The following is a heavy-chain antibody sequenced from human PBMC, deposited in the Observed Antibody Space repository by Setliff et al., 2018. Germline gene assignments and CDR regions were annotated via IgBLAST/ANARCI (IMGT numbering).Heavy chain of an antibody. D-gene: IGHD4-4*01. V-gene: IGHV4-31*03. CDR1: GGSISSGSYY. CDR2: IYYIGST. CDR3: ARGTTNLNYYYYMDV. J-gene: IGHJ6*03. Sequence: LTCTVSGGSISSGSYYWTWIRQHPGKGLEWIGYIYYIGSTYYNPSLKSRVTISVDTSQNQFSLRLSSVTAADTAVYYCARGTTNLNYYYYMDVWGKGTTVTVSS.